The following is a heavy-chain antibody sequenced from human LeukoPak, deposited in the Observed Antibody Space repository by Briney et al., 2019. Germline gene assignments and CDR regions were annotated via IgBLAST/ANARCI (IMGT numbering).Heavy chain of an antibody. CDR2: ISYDGSNK. V-gene: IGHV3-30-3*01. Sequence: GGSLRLPCAASGFTFSSYAMHWVRQAPGKGLEWVAAISYDGSNKYYADSVKGRFTISRDNSKNTLYLQMNSLRAEDTAVYYCARDSTRGVRGWFDPWGQGTLVTVSS. D-gene: IGHD3-10*01. J-gene: IGHJ5*02. CDR3: ARDSTRGVRGWFDP. CDR1: GFTFSSYA.